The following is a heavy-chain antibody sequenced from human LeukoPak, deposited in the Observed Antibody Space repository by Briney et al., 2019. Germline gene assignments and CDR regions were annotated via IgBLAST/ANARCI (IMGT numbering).Heavy chain of an antibody. D-gene: IGHD3-16*02. Sequence: PGGSLRLSCAASGFTFSNAWMSWVRQAPGKGLEWVGRIKSKTDGGTTDYAAPVKGRFTISRDDSKNTVYLQMNSLKTEDTAVYYCTTNIGGSYRYTGYWGQGTLVTVSS. V-gene: IGHV3-15*01. CDR3: TTNIGGSYRYTGY. J-gene: IGHJ4*02. CDR1: GFTFSNAW. CDR2: IKSKTDGGTT.